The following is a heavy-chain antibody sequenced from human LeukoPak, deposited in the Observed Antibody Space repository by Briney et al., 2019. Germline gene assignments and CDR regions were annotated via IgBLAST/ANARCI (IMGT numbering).Heavy chain of an antibody. V-gene: IGHV3-23*01. CDR3: AKDSRDGSESYLFDY. CDR1: GFTFSSYA. D-gene: IGHD3-10*01. J-gene: IGHJ4*02. CDR2: ISGSGGST. Sequence: PGGSLRLSCAASGFTFSSYAMSWVRQAPGKGLEWVSAISGSGGSTYYADSVKGRFTISRDNSKNTLYLQMNSLRAEDTAVYYCAKDSRDGSESYLFDYWGQGTLVTVSS.